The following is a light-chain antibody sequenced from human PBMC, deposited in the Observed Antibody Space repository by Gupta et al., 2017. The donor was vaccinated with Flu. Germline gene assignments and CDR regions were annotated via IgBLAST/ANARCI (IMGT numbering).Light chain of an antibody. CDR3: QLRSNWPIT. CDR2: DAS. J-gene: IGKJ4*01. V-gene: IGKV3-11*02. Sequence: EIVLTQSPATLSLSPWERATLSCRASQSVSSYLAWYQQKPGQAPRLLIYDASNRATGIPARFSGSGSGRDFTLTISSRDPEDFAVYYCQLRSNWPITFGGGTKVEIK. CDR1: QSVSSY.